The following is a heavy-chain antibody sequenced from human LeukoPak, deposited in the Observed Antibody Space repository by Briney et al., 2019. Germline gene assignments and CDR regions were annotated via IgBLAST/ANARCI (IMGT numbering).Heavy chain of an antibody. D-gene: IGHD1-26*01. V-gene: IGHV3-33*01. CDR3: AREASGTYDY. Sequence: GGSLRLSCAASGFTFSSYGMHWVRQAPGKGLEWVAVIRYDGSNKYYADSVKGRFTISRDNSKNTLYLQMNSLRAEDTAVYYCAREASGTYDYWGRGTLVTVSS. CDR2: IRYDGSNK. J-gene: IGHJ4*02. CDR1: GFTFSSYG.